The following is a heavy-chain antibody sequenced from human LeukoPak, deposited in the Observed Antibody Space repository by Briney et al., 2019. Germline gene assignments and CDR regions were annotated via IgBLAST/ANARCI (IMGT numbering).Heavy chain of an antibody. Sequence: PGGSLRLSCAASGFTSSSYSMNWVRQAPGKGLEWVSSISSSSSYIYYADSVKGRFTISRDNAKNSLYLQMNSLRAEDTAVYYCAGQIWLGELFAHYWGQGTLVTVSS. J-gene: IGHJ4*02. V-gene: IGHV3-21*01. CDR3: AGQIWLGELFAHY. CDR1: GFTSSSYS. D-gene: IGHD3-10*01. CDR2: ISSSSSYI.